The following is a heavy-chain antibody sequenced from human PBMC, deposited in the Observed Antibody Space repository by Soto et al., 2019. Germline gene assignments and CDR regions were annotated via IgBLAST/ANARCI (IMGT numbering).Heavy chain of an antibody. CDR2: ITSTSSFI. J-gene: IGHJ4*02. Sequence: EVQLVESGGGLVKPGGSLRLSCAASGFTFSSHGMNWVRQAPGKGLEWVSCITSTSSFIYYADSVKGRFTISRDNAKNTLSLQVDSLRAEATAVYYCARGAVVGMCQELDFWGQGILVTVSS. CDR3: ARGAVVGMCQELDF. V-gene: IGHV3-21*01. D-gene: IGHD6-19*01. CDR1: GFTFSSHG.